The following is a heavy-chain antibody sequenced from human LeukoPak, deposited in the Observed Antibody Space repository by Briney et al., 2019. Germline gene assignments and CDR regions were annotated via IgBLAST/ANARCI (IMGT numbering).Heavy chain of an antibody. D-gene: IGHD6-13*01. CDR1: GNTFTSYA. CDR3: ARAGSSWYPYYYYMDV. CDR2: INPSGGST. J-gene: IGHJ6*03. Sequence: ASVKVSCKASGNTFTSYAMNWVRQAPGQGLEWMGIINPSGGSTSYAQKFQGRVTMTRDMSTSTVYMELSSLRSEDTAVYYCARAGSSWYPYYYYMDVWGKGTTVTVSS. V-gene: IGHV1-46*01.